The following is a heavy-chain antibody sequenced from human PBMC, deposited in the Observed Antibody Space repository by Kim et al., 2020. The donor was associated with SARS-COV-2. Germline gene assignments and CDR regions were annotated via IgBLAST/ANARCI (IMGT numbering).Heavy chain of an antibody. V-gene: IGHV4-61*02. CDR3: ARTAYCGGDCYITGSYWYFDL. D-gene: IGHD2-21*02. CDR1: GGSISSGSYY. J-gene: IGHJ2*01. CDR2: IYTSGST. Sequence: SETLSLTCTVSGGSISSGSYYWSWIRQPAGKGLEWIGRIYTSGSTNYNPSLKSRVTISVDTSKNQFSLKLSSVTAAGTAVYYCARTAYCGGDCYITGSYWYFDLWGRGTLVTVSS.